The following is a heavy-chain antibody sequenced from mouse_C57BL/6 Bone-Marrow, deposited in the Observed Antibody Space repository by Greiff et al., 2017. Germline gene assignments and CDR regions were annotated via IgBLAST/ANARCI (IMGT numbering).Heavy chain of an antibody. J-gene: IGHJ3*01. V-gene: IGHV5-16*01. CDR1: GFTFSDYY. CDR3: ARETFDGGFAY. Sequence: EVKLVESEGGLVQPGSSMKLSCTASGFTFSDYYMAWVRQVPEKGLEWVANINYDGGSTYYLDSLKSRFIISRDNAKNILYLQMSSLKSEDTATYYCARETFDGGFAYWGQGTLVTVSA. CDR2: INYDGGST.